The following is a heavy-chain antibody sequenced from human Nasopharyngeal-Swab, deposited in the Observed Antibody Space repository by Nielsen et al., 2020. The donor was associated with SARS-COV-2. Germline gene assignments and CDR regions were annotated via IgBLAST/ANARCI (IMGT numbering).Heavy chain of an antibody. CDR3: ARGRIGGVIGNWFDP. CDR2: INHSGST. J-gene: IGHJ5*02. D-gene: IGHD3-16*02. V-gene: IGHV4-34*01. Sequence: RQAPGKGLEWIGEINHSGSTNYNPSLKSRVTMSVDTSKNQFSLKLSSVTAADTAVYYCARGRIGGVIGNWFDPWGQGTLVTVSS.